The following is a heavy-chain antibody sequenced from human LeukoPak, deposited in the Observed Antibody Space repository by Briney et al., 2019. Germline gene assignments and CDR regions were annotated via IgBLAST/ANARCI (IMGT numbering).Heavy chain of an antibody. Sequence: SVKVSCKASLGTFSSYAISWVRQAPGHGLEWMGGIIPIFGTANYAQKFQGRVTITADESTSTAYMELSSLRSEDTAVYYCARVPSSYYPYWYFDLWGRGTLVTVSS. D-gene: IGHD4-11*01. CDR2: IIPIFGTA. V-gene: IGHV1-69*01. CDR1: LGTFSSYA. J-gene: IGHJ2*01. CDR3: ARVPSSYYPYWYFDL.